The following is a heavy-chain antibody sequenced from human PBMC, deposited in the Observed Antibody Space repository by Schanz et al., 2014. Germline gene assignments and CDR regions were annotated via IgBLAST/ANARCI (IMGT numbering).Heavy chain of an antibody. CDR1: GLTFSASA. Sequence: EVQLAESGGGLVQPGGSLKLSCAASGLTFSASAMHWVRQAPGQGLEWVGHIRSKPNNYATEYAASMKGRFTISRDDSNNTTYLQKISLKTEDTAVYYCTTRQLGSHYLDGMDVWGQGTTVTVS. D-gene: IGHD6-13*01. J-gene: IGHJ6*02. CDR2: IRSKPNNYAT. CDR3: TTRQLGSHYLDGMDV. V-gene: IGHV3-73*02.